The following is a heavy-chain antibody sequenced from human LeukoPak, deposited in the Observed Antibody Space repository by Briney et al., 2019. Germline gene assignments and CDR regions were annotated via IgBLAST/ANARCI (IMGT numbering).Heavy chain of an antibody. J-gene: IGHJ4*02. CDR1: GGSFSGYY. CDR3: ARDLDDTIGWYSDY. D-gene: IGHD6-19*01. V-gene: IGHV4-34*01. CDR2: INHSGST. Sequence: MSSETLSLTCAVYGGSFSGYYWSWLRQPPGKGLEWIGEINHSGSTNYNPSLKSRVTISVDTSKNQFSLKLSSVTAADTAVYYCARDLDDTIGWYSDYWGQGTLVTVSS.